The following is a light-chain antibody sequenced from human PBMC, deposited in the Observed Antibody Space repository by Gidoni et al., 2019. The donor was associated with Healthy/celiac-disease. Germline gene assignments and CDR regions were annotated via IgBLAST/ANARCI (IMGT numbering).Light chain of an antibody. CDR1: QSVSSSY. Sequence: EIVLTQSPGTLSLSPGERATLSCRASQSVSSSYLAWYQQKPGQAPGLLIYGASSRATGIPDRFIGSGSGTDFTLTISRLEPEDFAVYYCQQYGSSPLTFGGGTKVEIK. J-gene: IGKJ4*01. CDR2: GAS. V-gene: IGKV3-20*01. CDR3: QQYGSSPLT.